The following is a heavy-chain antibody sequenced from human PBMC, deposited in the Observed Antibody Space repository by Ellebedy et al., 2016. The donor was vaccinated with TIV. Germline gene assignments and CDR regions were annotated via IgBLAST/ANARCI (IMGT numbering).Heavy chain of an antibody. CDR2: TYFRSKWYN. Sequence: MPPETLSLTCAPSGDKVSSSSAPWNWIRQSPSRGLEWLGRTYFRSKWYNEYAASVKSRITIDPDTSNNHFSLQLTSVTPEDTAVYYCARDHYPYGSGSYIDFWGQGTLVTVSS. CDR3: ARDHYPYGSGSYIDF. CDR1: GDKVSSSSAP. D-gene: IGHD3-10*01. J-gene: IGHJ4*02. V-gene: IGHV6-1*01.